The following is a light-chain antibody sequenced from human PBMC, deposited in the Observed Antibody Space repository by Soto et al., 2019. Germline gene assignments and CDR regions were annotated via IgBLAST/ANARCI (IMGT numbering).Light chain of an antibody. V-gene: IGKV1-27*01. CDR2: AAS. CDR3: QKYNTVPVT. Sequence: DIQMTQSPSSLSASVGDRVTITCRASQGIRNYLAWYQQKPGKVPKLLIYAASTLQSGVPSRFSAGGSGTDFTLTISSLQPEDVATYYCQKYNTVPVTFGGGTKVEIK. J-gene: IGKJ4*01. CDR1: QGIRNY.